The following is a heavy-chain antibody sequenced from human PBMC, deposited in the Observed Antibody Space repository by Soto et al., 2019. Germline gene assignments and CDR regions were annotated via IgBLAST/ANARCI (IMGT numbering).Heavy chain of an antibody. J-gene: IGHJ4*02. D-gene: IGHD1-26*01. CDR3: ARPVGAYQHYIDY. CDR1: GFTFSSNS. CDR2: IDSTSMHI. Sequence: GGSLRLSCAASGFTFSSNSMIWVRQAPGKGLEWVSYIDSTSMHIYYADSVKGRFTITRDNAKKSVYLQMTSLRAEDTAVYYCARPVGAYQHYIDYWGQGTLVTVSS. V-gene: IGHV3-21*01.